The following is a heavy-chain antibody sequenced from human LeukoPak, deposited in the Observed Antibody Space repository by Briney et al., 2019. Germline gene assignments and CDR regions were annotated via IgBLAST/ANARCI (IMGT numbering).Heavy chain of an antibody. D-gene: IGHD6-13*01. V-gene: IGHV3-53*01. Sequence: GGSLRLSCAASGFTVSSNYMSWVRQAPGKGLEWVSVIYSGGSTYYADSVKGRFTISRDNSKNTLYLQMNSLRAEDTAVYYCARDFEQQLKGDVWGKGTTVTVSS. CDR3: ARDFEQQLKGDV. CDR1: GFTVSSNY. J-gene: IGHJ6*04. CDR2: IYSGGST.